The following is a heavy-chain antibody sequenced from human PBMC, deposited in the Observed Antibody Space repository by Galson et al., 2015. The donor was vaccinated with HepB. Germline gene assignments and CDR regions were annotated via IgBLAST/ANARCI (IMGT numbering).Heavy chain of an antibody. J-gene: IGHJ4*02. CDR2: INQGGGAN. D-gene: IGHD3-10*01. Sequence: SLRLSCAASGSRFDSHFMAWVRQTPVKGLEWVADINQGGGANFYLDSVKGRFTISRDNAKNSVYLQMSSLTAEDTAVYYCAKVAVFLWFGDVTGYYFDYWGQGTLVTVSS. CDR1: GSRFDSHF. V-gene: IGHV3-7*03. CDR3: AKVAVFLWFGDVTGYYFDY.